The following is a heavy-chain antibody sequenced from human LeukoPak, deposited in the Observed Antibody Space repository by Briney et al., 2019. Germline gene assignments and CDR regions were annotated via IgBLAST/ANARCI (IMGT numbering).Heavy chain of an antibody. CDR3: ARDRGYSSSWYDYYYYGMDV. D-gene: IGHD6-13*01. V-gene: IGHV3-66*01. CDR2: IYSGGST. J-gene: IGHJ6*02. Sequence: GGSLRLSCAASGFTVSSNYMSWVRQAPGKGLEWVSVIYSGGSTYYADSVKGRFTISRDNSKNTLYLQMNSLRAEDTAVYYCARDRGYSSSWYDYYYYGMDVWGQGTTVTVSS. CDR1: GFTVSSNY.